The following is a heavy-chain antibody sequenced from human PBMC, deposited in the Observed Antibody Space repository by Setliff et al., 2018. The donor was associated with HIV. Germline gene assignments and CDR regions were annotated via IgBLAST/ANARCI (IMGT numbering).Heavy chain of an antibody. J-gene: IGHJ3*02. CDR3: ARSISLLRGPLGDVFDI. Sequence: PSETLSLTCTVSGGSISISSHYWGWIRQPPGKGLEWIGRIYHSGITYYNASLKSRVSISVDTSKNQFSVKLNSVTAADTAVYYCARSISLLRGPLGDVFDIWGQGTMVTFSS. CDR2: IYHSGIT. D-gene: IGHD3-10*01. CDR1: GGSISISSHY. V-gene: IGHV4-39*01.